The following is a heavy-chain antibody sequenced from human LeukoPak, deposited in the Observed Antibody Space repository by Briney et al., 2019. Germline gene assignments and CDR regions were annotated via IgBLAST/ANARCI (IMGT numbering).Heavy chain of an antibody. D-gene: IGHD3-9*01. V-gene: IGHV1-3*04. Sequence: ASVKVSCKASGYTFTDYAIHWVRQAPGQRLEWMGWINTGNGNTRYSQKFQDRFTIARDTSASTAYMELSSLRSEDTAVYYCATGGGPYYDILTGYFFDYWGQGTLVTVSS. CDR3: ATGGGPYYDILTGYFFDY. J-gene: IGHJ4*02. CDR2: INTGNGNT. CDR1: GYTFTDYA.